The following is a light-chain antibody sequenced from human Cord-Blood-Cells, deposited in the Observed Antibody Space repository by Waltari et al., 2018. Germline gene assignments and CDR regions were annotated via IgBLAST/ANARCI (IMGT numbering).Light chain of an antibody. J-gene: IGLJ3*02. CDR2: EVS. Sequence: QSALTQPPSASGSPGQSVTISSTGTSSDVGGYNYFSWYQQHPGKAPKLMINEVSKRPSGVSDRFSGSKSGNTASLTVSGLQAEDEADYYCSSYAGSNTWVFGGGTKLTVL. V-gene: IGLV2-8*01. CDR3: SSYAGSNTWV. CDR1: SSDVGGYNY.